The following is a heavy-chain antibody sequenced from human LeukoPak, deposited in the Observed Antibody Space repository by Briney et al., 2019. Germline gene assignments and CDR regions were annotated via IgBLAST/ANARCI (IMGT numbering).Heavy chain of an antibody. Sequence: PSETLSLTCTVSGGSISGYHWSWIRQSPGTGLKWIARIHYSGDTKYTPSLKSRVNTYVDRSKNQFSLNLRSVTAADTAVYYCARQPVRNSIYGDFDLWGRGTLVTVSS. J-gene: IGHJ2*01. CDR3: ARQPVRNSIYGDFDL. CDR2: IHYSGDT. V-gene: IGHV4-59*08. D-gene: IGHD3-3*01. CDR1: GGSISGYH.